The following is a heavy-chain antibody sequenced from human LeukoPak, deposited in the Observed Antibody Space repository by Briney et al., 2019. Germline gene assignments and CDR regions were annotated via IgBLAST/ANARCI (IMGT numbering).Heavy chain of an antibody. Sequence: GGSLRLSCAASGFTFSTYAMNWVRQAPGKGLEWVSTISGSGGTPHYADSVKGRFTISRDNSKNTLHLQMNSLRAEDTAVYYCAKGGDLITYFDYWGQGTLVTVSS. CDR3: AKGGDLITYFDY. CDR1: GFTFSTYA. J-gene: IGHJ4*02. D-gene: IGHD3-16*01. CDR2: ISGSGGTP. V-gene: IGHV3-23*01.